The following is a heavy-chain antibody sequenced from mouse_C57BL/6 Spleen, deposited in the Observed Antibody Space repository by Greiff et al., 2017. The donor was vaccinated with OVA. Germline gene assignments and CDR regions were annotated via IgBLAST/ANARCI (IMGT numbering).Heavy chain of an antibody. D-gene: IGHD2-2*01. CDR3: AREGGLYGYYFDY. J-gene: IGHJ2*01. CDR1: GYTFTSYG. CDR2: IYPRSGNT. Sequence: QVQLKESGAELARPGASVKLSCKASGYTFTSYGISWVKQRTGQGLEWIGEIYPRSGNTYYNEKFKGKATLTADKSSSTAYMELRSLTSEDSAVYFCAREGGLYGYYFDYWGQGTTLTVSS. V-gene: IGHV1-81*01.